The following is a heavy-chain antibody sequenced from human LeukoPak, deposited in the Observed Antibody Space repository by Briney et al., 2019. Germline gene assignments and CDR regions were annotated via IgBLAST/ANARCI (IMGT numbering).Heavy chain of an antibody. CDR1: GFTFSSYW. D-gene: IGHD3-16*02. V-gene: IGHV3-74*01. J-gene: IGHJ4*02. CDR2: MTNGGSGT. Sequence: PGGSLRLSCAASGFTFSSYWMHWVRQAPGKGLEWVSVMTNGGSGTGYADSVKGRFTISRDNAKNTLYLQMNSLRAEDTAVYYCARHQGYRIDYWGQGTLVTVSS. CDR3: ARHQGYRIDY.